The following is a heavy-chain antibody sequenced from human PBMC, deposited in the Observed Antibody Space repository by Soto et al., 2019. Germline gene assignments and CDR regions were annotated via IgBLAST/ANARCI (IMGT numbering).Heavy chain of an antibody. CDR3: ARDSIAASGTDY. V-gene: IGHV1-69*01. CDR2: IIHIFGTT. J-gene: IGHJ4*02. CDR1: GGTFSSYT. Sequence: QVQLVQSGAEVKKPGSSVKVSCKASGGTFSSYTLAWVRQAPGQGLEWMGEIIHIFGTTNYVQKFQGRVTITADVSTNTAYMELSSLRSEDTAMYYCARDSIAASGTDYWGQGTLVTVSS. D-gene: IGHD6-13*01.